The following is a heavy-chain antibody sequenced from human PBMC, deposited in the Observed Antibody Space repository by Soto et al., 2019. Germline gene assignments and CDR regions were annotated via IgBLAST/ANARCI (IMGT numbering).Heavy chain of an antibody. CDR1: VFTFSSYW. D-gene: IGHD2-15*01. V-gene: IGHV3-74*01. CDR3: ARDYSDVFDS. Sequence: GGSLRLSCAASVFTFSSYWMHWVRQAPGKGLVWVSFINTDGSSTTYADSVKGRFTISRDNAKNTLYLQMNSLRAEDTAVYFCARDYSDVFDSWGLGTLVTVSS. J-gene: IGHJ4*02. CDR2: INTDGSST.